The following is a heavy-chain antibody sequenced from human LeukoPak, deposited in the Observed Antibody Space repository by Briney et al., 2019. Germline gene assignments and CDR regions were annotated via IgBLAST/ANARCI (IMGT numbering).Heavy chain of an antibody. D-gene: IGHD2-21*01. Sequence: ASVKVSCKASGYTFTSYGISWVRQAPGQGLEWMGWISAYNGNTNYAQKLQGRVTMTTDTSTSTAYMELRSLRSDDTAVYYCARVLYCGGDCYLGLDYWGQGTLVTVSS. CDR1: GYTFTSYG. CDR3: ARVLYCGGDCYLGLDY. J-gene: IGHJ4*02. CDR2: ISAYNGNT. V-gene: IGHV1-18*01.